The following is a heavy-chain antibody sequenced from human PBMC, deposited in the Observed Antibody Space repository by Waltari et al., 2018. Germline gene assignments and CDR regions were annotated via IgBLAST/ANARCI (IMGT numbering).Heavy chain of an antibody. CDR3: ATQWLVNVSFQH. V-gene: IGHV4-39*01. J-gene: IGHJ1*01. CDR2: IYYSGRT. D-gene: IGHD6-19*01. Sequence: QLQLQESGPGLVKPSETLSLTCTVSGGSISSSSYYWGWMRQPPGKGLEWIGSIYYSGRTCDNPSLKSRVTIYGDTSKNQFSLRLTFVTAADTAVYYGATQWLVNVSFQHWGQGTLVTVSS. CDR1: GGSISSSSYY.